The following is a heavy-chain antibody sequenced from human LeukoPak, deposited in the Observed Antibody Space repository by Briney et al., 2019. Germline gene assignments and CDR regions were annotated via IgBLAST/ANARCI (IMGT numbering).Heavy chain of an antibody. J-gene: IGHJ4*02. CDR2: INYRGNT. V-gene: IGHV4-39*01. Sequence: SETLSLTCTVSGGSISSSSYYWGWIRQPPGKGLDWIGIINYRGNTYYNPSLKSRVTISVDTSKNQFSLKLSSVTAADTAVYYCARWDSYSSGYYYFDYWGQGTLVTVSS. CDR3: ARWDSYSSGYYYFDY. CDR1: GGSISSSSYY. D-gene: IGHD3-22*01.